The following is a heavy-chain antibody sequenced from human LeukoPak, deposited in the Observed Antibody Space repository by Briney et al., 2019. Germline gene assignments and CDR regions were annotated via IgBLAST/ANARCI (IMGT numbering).Heavy chain of an antibody. CDR1: GGSISSYY. J-gene: IGHJ6*02. CDR2: FDYSGIT. CDR3: SRDRRYYYDSSGYYYGGYYYYGMDV. V-gene: IGHV4-59*01. D-gene: IGHD3-22*01. Sequence: PSETLSLTGTVSGGSISSYYWSWIRQPPGKGLKGSGYFDYSGITNYNPSLKSRVTISVDTSKNQFSLKLSSVTAADTDVYYCSRDRRYYYDSSGYYYGGYYYYGMDVWGQGTTVTVSS.